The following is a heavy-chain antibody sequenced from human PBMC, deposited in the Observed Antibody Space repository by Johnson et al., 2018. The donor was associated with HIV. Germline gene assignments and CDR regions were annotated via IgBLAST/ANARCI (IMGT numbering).Heavy chain of an antibody. CDR1: GFTFSSYA. V-gene: IGHV3-30-3*01. J-gene: IGHJ3*02. CDR3: GRARDRSSSRDAFDI. D-gene: IGHD6-13*01. Sequence: QVQLVESGGGVVQPGRSLRLSCAASGFTFSSYAMHWVRQAPGKGLEWVAVISYDGSNKYYADPVKGRFTISRDNSKNTLYLQMNSLRAEDTAVYYWGRARDRSSSRDAFDIWGQGTMVTVSS. CDR2: ISYDGSNK.